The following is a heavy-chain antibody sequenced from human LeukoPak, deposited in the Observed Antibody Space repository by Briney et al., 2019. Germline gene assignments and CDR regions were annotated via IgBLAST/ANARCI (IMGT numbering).Heavy chain of an antibody. CDR2: ISSSSSYI. CDR1: GFTFSSYS. CDR3: ARATPSGWYFDY. J-gene: IGHJ4*02. V-gene: IGHV3-21*01. Sequence: KPGGSLRLSCAASGFTFSSYSMNWVRQAPGKGLEWVSSISSSSSYIYYADSVKGRFTISRDNAKNSLYLQMNSLRAEDTAVYYCARATPSGWYFDYWGQGTLVTVSS. D-gene: IGHD6-19*01.